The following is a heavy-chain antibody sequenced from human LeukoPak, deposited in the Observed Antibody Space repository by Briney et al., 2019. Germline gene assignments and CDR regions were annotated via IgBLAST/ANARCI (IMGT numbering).Heavy chain of an antibody. D-gene: IGHD6-19*01. CDR3: ARVSEWLGYYFDY. Sequence: ASVKVSCKVSGYTFTGYYMHWVRQAPGQGLEWMGRMNPNSGGTNYAQKFQGRVTMTRDTSISTAYMELSRLRSDDTAVYYCARVSEWLGYYFDYWGQGTLVTVSS. CDR1: GYTFTGYY. J-gene: IGHJ4*02. CDR2: MNPNSGGT. V-gene: IGHV1-2*06.